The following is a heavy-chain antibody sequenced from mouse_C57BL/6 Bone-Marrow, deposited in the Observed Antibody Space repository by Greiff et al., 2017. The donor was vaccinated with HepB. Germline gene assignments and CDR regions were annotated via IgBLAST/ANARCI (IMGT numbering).Heavy chain of an antibody. D-gene: IGHD1-1*01. CDR1: GFTFSSYG. Sequence: DVQLVESGGDLVKPGGSLKLSCAASGFTFSSYGMSWVRQTPDKRLEWVATISSGGSYTYYPDSVKGRFTISRDNAKNTLYLQMSSLKSEDTAMYDCARATTVVESNWYLDFWGTGTTVTVSS. J-gene: IGHJ1*03. CDR2: ISSGGSYT. V-gene: IGHV5-6*01. CDR3: ARATTVVESNWYLDF.